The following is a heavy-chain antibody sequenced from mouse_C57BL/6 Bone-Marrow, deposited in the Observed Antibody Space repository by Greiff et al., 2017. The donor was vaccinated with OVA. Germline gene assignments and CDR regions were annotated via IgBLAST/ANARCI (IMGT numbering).Heavy chain of an antibody. CDR2: ISSGGSYT. J-gene: IGHJ4*01. V-gene: IGHV5-6*01. CDR1: GFTFSSYG. D-gene: IGHD2-3*01. Sequence: EVQLQESGGDLVKPGGSLKLSCAASGFTFSSYGMSWVRQTPDKRLEWVATISSGGSYTYYPDSVKGRFTISRDNAKNTLYLQMSSLKSEDTAMYYCARRDDGYYDAMDYWGQGTSVTVSS. CDR3: ARRDDGYYDAMDY.